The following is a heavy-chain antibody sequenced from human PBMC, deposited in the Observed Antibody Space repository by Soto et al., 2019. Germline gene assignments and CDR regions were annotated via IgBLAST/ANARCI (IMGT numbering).Heavy chain of an antibody. Sequence: EVQLLESGGGLVQPGGSLRLSCAASGFTFSSYAMNWVRQAPGKGLEWVSTISASGVSTYFADSVKGRFTISRDNSNYTLDLQMNSLRAEDTAVYYCAKTRTDQWLVTGFQHWGQGTLLNVYS. CDR3: AKTRTDQWLVTGFQH. V-gene: IGHV3-23*01. D-gene: IGHD6-19*01. J-gene: IGHJ1*01. CDR2: ISASGVST. CDR1: GFTFSSYA.